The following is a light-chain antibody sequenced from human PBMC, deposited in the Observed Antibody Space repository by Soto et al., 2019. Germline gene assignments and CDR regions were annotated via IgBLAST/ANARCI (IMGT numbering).Light chain of an antibody. J-gene: IGKJ5*01. V-gene: IGKV3-20*01. CDR1: QTLSNSF. Sequence: ETLMTQSPVTLSVSPGEISTLSFRSSQTLSNSFIAWYQQKPGQAPRLLIYDTSSRATGVPDRYSASGSGTDFTLTISRLEPEDFAVFFCQQYGTSEIIFGQGTRLEI. CDR2: DTS. CDR3: QQYGTSEII.